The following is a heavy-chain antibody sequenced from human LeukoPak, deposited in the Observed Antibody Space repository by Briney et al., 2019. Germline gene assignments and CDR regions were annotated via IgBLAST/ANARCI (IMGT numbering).Heavy chain of an antibody. CDR1: GYTLTELS. V-gene: IGHV1-24*01. Sequence: ASVKVSCKVSGYTLTELSMHWVRQAPGKGLEWMGGFDPEDGETIYAQKFQGRVTMTEDTSTDTAYMELSSLSSEDTAVYYCATDEQWLVAFQHWGQGTLVTVSS. CDR2: FDPEDGET. D-gene: IGHD6-19*01. CDR3: ATDEQWLVAFQH. J-gene: IGHJ1*01.